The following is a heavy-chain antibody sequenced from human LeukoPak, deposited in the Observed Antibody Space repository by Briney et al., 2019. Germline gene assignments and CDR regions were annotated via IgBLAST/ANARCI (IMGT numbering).Heavy chain of an antibody. CDR2: INHSGST. J-gene: IGHJ4*02. V-gene: IGHV4-34*01. CDR3: ARGLNYYGSGSYYPY. CDR1: GGSFSGYY. D-gene: IGHD3-10*01. Sequence: PSETLSLTRAVYGGSFSGYYWSWIRQPPGKGLEWIGEINHSGSTDYNPSLKSRVTISVDTSKNQFSLKLSSVTAADTAVYYCARGLNYYGSGSYYPYWGQGTLVTVSS.